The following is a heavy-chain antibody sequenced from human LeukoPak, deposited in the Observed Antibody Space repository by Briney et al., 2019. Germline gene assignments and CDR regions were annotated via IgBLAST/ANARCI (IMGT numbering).Heavy chain of an antibody. V-gene: IGHV3-23*01. CDR2: ISGSGGST. Sequence: PGGSLRLSCAASGFTFSSYAMSWVRQAPGKGLEWVSAISGSGGSTYYADSVKGRFTISRDNSKNTLYLQMNSLRAGDTAVYYCARDRVTGTRRTDYWGQGTLVTVSS. J-gene: IGHJ4*02. D-gene: IGHD1-20*01. CDR1: GFTFSSYA. CDR3: ARDRVTGTRRTDY.